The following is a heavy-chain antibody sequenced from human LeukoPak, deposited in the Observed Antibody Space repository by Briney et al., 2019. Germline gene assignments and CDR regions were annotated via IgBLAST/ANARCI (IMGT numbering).Heavy chain of an antibody. CDR3: ARGETRPDY. Sequence: SETLSPTCTVSGGSISSYYWSWIRQPPGKGLEWIGYIYYSGSTNYNPSLKSRVTISVDTSKNQFSLKLSSVTAADTAVYYCARGETRPDYWGQGTLVTVSS. V-gene: IGHV4-59*01. CDR1: GGSISSYY. D-gene: IGHD1-26*01. CDR2: IYYSGST. J-gene: IGHJ4*02.